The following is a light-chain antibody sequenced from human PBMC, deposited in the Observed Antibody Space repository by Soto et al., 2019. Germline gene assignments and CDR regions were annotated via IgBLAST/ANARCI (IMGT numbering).Light chain of an antibody. V-gene: IGLV2-23*02. CDR3: CSYAGSNTYVV. J-gene: IGLJ2*01. CDR2: EVS. CDR1: SSDVGNYNL. Sequence: QSALTQPASVSGSPEQSITISCTGTSSDVGNYNLVSWYQHHPGKAPKLMIYEVSKRPSGISNRFSGSKSGNTASLTISGLQAEDEADYYCCSYAGSNTYVVFGGGTQLTVL.